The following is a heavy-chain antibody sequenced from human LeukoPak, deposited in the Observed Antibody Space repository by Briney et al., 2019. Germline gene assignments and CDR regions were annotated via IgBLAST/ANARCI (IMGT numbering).Heavy chain of an antibody. D-gene: IGHD2-15*01. CDR1: GFTFSTYW. V-gene: IGHV3-7*01. Sequence: PGGSLRLSCAASGFTFSTYWMSWVRQAPGKGLEWVANIKQDESEKYYVDSVKGRFTISRDNAKNSLYLQMNSLRAEDTAVYYCARESVGYCSGGSCYGLDPWGQGTLVTVSS. CDR2: IKQDESEK. CDR3: ARESVGYCSGGSCYGLDP. J-gene: IGHJ5*02.